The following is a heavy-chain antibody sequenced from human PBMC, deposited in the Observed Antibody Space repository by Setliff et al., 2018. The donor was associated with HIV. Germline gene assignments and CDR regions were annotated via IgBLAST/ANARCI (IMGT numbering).Heavy chain of an antibody. Sequence: PGGSLRLSCAASGFPFSSYSMNWFRQAPGKGLEWVSTIYGSGDTYHADSVKGRFTLSRDTSKNTLFLQMNSLRPEDTAVYYCARVRLYNTALDYWGQGTLVTVSS. V-gene: IGHV3-66*02. CDR2: IYGSGDT. CDR1: GFPFSSYS. D-gene: IGHD3-3*01. J-gene: IGHJ4*02. CDR3: ARVRLYNTALDY.